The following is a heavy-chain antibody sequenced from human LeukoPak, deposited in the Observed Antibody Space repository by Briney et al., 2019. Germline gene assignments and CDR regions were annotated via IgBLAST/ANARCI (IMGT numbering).Heavy chain of an antibody. CDR3: ARDSTLSRVITATTTYHYFYYIDV. J-gene: IGHJ6*03. V-gene: IGHV1-69*05. D-gene: IGHD3-22*01. CDR2: IIPVFQTP. CDR1: GGTFISYA. Sequence: GSSVKVSCKASGGTFISYAITWVRQAPGQGLEWIGGIIPVFQTPNYAQNFRGRVTITTDESTRTAYMELSSLRSEDTAIYYCARDSTLSRVITATTTYHYFYYIDVWGKGTTVTISS.